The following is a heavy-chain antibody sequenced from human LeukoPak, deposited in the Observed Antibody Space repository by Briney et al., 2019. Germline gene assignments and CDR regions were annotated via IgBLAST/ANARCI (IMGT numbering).Heavy chain of an antibody. CDR1: GGSISSGDYY. D-gene: IGHD4-17*01. V-gene: IGHV4-61*08. J-gene: IGHJ6*02. CDR3: ARFGGTDYGEGMDV. Sequence: ASETLSLTCTVSGGSISSGDYYWSWIRQPPGKGLEWIGYIYYSGSTNYNPSLKSRVTISVDTSKNQFSLKLSSVTAADTAVYYCARFGGTDYGEGMDVWGQGTTVTVSS. CDR2: IYYSGST.